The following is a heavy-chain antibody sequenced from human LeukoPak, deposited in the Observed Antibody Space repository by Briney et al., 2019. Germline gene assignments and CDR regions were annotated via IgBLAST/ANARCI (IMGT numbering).Heavy chain of an antibody. Sequence: GASVKVSCKASGGTFSSYAISWVRQAPGQGLEWMGWISAYNGNTNYAQKLQGRVTMTTDTSTSTAYMELRSLRSDDTAVYYCARGDPILNWFDPWGQGTLVTVSS. CDR2: ISAYNGNT. CDR3: ARGDPILNWFDP. CDR1: GGTFSSYA. V-gene: IGHV1-18*01. J-gene: IGHJ5*02.